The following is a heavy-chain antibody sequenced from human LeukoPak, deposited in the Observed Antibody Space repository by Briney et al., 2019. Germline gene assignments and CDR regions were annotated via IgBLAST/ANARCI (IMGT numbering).Heavy chain of an antibody. CDR2: INHSGST. D-gene: IGHD4-17*01. J-gene: IGHJ4*02. V-gene: IGHV4-34*01. CDR3: ARDPMTTVTTSNY. CDR1: GGSFSGYY. Sequence: SETLSLTCAVYGGSFSGYYWSWIRQPPGKGLEWIGEINHSGSTNYDPSLKSRVTISVDTSKNQFSLKLSSVTAADTAVYYCARDPMTTVTTSNYWGQGTLVTVSS.